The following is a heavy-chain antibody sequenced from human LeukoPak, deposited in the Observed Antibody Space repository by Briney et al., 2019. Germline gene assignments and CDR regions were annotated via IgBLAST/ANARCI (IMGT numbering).Heavy chain of an antibody. CDR3: ARLLNAPLRGAFDI. V-gene: IGHV4-59*01. D-gene: IGHD2-15*01. CDR2: IYYSGSN. CDR1: GGTISSYY. J-gene: IGHJ3*02. Sequence: SETLSLTCTVSGGTISSYYWSWIRQPPGKGLEWIGYIYYSGSNNYNPSLKSRVSILVEKSKNHFSLKLSSVTAADTAVYYCARLLNAPLRGAFDIWGQGTMVTVSS.